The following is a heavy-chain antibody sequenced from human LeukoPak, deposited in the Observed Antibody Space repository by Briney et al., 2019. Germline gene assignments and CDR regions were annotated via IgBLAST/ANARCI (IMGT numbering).Heavy chain of an antibody. CDR2: ISGSDDSL. J-gene: IGHJ4*02. Sequence: GGSLRLSCAASGFTFSDYYMSWIRQAPGKGLEWVSSISGSDDSLYYIDSVKGRFTISRDNSKNTLYLQMNSLRAEDTAIYYCAKDRGVTPIPFDYWGQGTLVTVSS. D-gene: IGHD2-21*02. V-gene: IGHV3-23*01. CDR1: GFTFSDYY. CDR3: AKDRGVTPIPFDY.